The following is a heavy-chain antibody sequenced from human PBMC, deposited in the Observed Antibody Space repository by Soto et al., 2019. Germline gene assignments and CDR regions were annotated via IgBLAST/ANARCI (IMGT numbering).Heavy chain of an antibody. D-gene: IGHD4-17*01. J-gene: IGHJ3*01. CDR2: ISSGSSTI. V-gene: IGHV3-48*01. CDR1: GFTFSSYS. CDR3: ARDMDGDYANAFDF. Sequence: GGSLRLSCAASGFTFSSYSMNWVRQAPGKGLEWVSYISSGSSTIYYADSVKGRFTISRDNAKNSLYLQMNSLRAEDTAVYYCARDMDGDYANAFDFWGQGTMVTVS.